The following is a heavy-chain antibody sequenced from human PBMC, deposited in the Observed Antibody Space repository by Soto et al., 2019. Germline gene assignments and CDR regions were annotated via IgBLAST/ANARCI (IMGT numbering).Heavy chain of an antibody. CDR3: ARDQGSHPGD. CDR1: GVSISSDNW. D-gene: IGHD6-13*01. CDR2: IHHSGST. J-gene: IGHJ4*02. Sequence: QVQLQESGPGLVRPSGTVSLTCAVSGVSISSDNWWSWVRQPPGKALEWIGEIHHSGSTNYNPSLKSRVTMSVVPSKDLFSLTLNSMTAADTAFYYCARDQGSHPGDWGQGTLVSVSS. V-gene: IGHV4-4*02.